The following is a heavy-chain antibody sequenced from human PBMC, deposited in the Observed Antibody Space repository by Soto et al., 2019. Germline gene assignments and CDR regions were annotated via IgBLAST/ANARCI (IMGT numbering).Heavy chain of an antibody. J-gene: IGHJ4*02. D-gene: IGHD6-19*01. CDR2: FDPEDGET. CDR1: GYTLTELS. V-gene: IGHV1-24*01. Sequence: ASVKVSCKVSGYTLTELSMHWVRQAPGKGLEWMGGFDPEDGETIYAQKFQGRVTMTEDTSTDTAYMELSSLRSEDTAVYYCATVERTLQWLANFDYWGQGTLVTVSS. CDR3: ATVERTLQWLANFDY.